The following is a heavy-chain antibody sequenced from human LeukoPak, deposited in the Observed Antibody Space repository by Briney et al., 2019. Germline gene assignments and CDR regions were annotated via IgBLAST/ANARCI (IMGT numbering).Heavy chain of an antibody. D-gene: IGHD3-10*01. Sequence: SETLSLTCTVSGGSISSSTYYWSWIRQSPGKGLEWIGETYHSGSTNYNSSLKSRVTISLDTSKNQFSLKLNSVTAADTAVYYCARVRGAQTFDYWGQGTLVTVSS. CDR2: TYHSGST. V-gene: IGHV4-39*07. CDR1: GGSISSSTYY. CDR3: ARVRGAQTFDY. J-gene: IGHJ4*02.